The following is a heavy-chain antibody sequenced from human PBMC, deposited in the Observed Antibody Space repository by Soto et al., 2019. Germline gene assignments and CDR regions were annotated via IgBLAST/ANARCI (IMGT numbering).Heavy chain of an antibody. Sequence: SETLSLTCAVYGGSFSGYYWSWIRQPPGKGLEWIGEINHSGSTNYNPSLKSRVTISVDTSKNQFSLKLSSVTAADTAVYYCARGKRDSSGWNRYYYYYMDVWGKGTTVTVSS. V-gene: IGHV4-34*01. CDR2: INHSGST. J-gene: IGHJ6*03. CDR1: GGSFSGYY. D-gene: IGHD6-19*01. CDR3: ARGKRDSSGWNRYYYYYMDV.